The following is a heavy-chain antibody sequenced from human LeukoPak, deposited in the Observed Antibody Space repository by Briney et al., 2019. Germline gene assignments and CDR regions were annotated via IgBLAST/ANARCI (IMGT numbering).Heavy chain of an antibody. J-gene: IGHJ4*02. Sequence: GGSLRLSCAASGFTVSSNYMSWVRQAPGKGLEWVSVIYSGGGTYYADSVKGRFTISRDNSKNTLYLQMNSLRAEDTAVYYCAREGRWLQSRYFDYWGQGTLVTVSS. CDR3: AREGRWLQSRYFDY. D-gene: IGHD5-24*01. CDR2: IYSGGGT. V-gene: IGHV3-66*02. CDR1: GFTVSSNY.